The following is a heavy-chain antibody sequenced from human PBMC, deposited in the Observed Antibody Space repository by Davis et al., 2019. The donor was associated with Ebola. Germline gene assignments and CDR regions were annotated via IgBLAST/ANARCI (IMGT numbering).Heavy chain of an antibody. D-gene: IGHD1-26*01. V-gene: IGHV3-23*01. CDR1: ILSFNFHA. J-gene: IGHJ4*02. Sequence: GGSLRPPCPPPILSFNFHAMTCFPHPPGMGLELVSDISGGGGSTYYADSVKGRFTISRDNSKNTLYLQMNSLRADDTAVYYCAGSWKWVEFYLEYWGQGTLVTVSS. CDR3: AGSWKWVEFYLEY. CDR2: ISGGGGST.